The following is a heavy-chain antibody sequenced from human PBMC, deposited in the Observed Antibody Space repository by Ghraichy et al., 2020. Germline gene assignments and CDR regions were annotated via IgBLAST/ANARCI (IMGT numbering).Heavy chain of an antibody. CDR3: MKDQAQH. CDR2: IQYDGSIK. CDR1: GFAFSTYG. V-gene: IGHV3-30*02. J-gene: IGHJ1*01. Sequence: GGSLRLSCAVSGFAFSTYGMHWVRQAPGKGPEWVAFIQYDGSIKYYADSVTGRFTISRDNSKNTLFLHMNSLRAEDTAVYYCMKDQAQHWGQGTLVTISS.